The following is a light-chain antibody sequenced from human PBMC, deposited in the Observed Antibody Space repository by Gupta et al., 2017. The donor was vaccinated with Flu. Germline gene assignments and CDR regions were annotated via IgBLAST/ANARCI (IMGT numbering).Light chain of an antibody. CDR1: QTVSSN. CDR2: GAS. CDR3: QQYNNWPPT. J-gene: IGKJ1*01. V-gene: IGKV3-15*01. Sequence: PATLSVSPGEGVTLSCRASQTVSSNLVWYQQKPGQAPRLLIHGASTRATGIPARFSGSGSGTEFTLTISSLQSEDFAVYYCQQYNNWPPTFGQGTKVEIK.